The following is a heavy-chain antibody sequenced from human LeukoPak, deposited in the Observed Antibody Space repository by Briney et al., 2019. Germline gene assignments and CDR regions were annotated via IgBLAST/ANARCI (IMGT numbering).Heavy chain of an antibody. Sequence: SETLSLTCTVSGGSITSGDYYWSWIRQPPGKGLEWIGYIYYSGSTNYNPSLKSRVTISVDTSKSQFSLKLSSVTAADTAVYYCARRTDYYDSSGSLNWFDPWGQGTLVTVSS. CDR2: IYYSGST. D-gene: IGHD3-22*01. J-gene: IGHJ5*02. V-gene: IGHV4-61*08. CDR3: ARRTDYYDSSGSLNWFDP. CDR1: GGSITSGDYY.